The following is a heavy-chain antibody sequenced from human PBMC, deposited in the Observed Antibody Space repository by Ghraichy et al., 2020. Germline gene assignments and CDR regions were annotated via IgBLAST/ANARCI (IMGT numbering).Heavy chain of an antibody. D-gene: IGHD1/OR15-1a*01. V-gene: IGHV3-13*05. Sequence: LSLTCAASGFTFSNYDMHWVRQATGKGLEWVSAIGTAGDPYYPGSLKGRFTISRENAKNSLYLQMNSLRAGDTAVYYCAREGGDGAGTYYMDVWGKGTTVTVSS. J-gene: IGHJ6*03. CDR1: GFTFSNYD. CDR3: AREGGDGAGTYYMDV. CDR2: IGTAGDP.